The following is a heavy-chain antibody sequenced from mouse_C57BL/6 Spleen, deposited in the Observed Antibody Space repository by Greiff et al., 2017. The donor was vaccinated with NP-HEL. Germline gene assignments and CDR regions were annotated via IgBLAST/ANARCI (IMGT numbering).Heavy chain of an antibody. J-gene: IGHJ2*01. CDR1: GYTFTSYD. CDR3: ARGEYHYYRSSPDYYFDY. D-gene: IGHD1-1*01. CDR2: IYPRDGST. Sequence: QVHVKQSGPELVKPGASVKLSCKASGYTFTSYDINWVKQRPGQGLEWIGWIYPRDGSTKYNEKFRGKAPLTVDTSSSTAYMELHSQTSEDTAVYFCARGEYHYYRSSPDYYFDYWGQGTTLTVSS. V-gene: IGHV1-85*01.